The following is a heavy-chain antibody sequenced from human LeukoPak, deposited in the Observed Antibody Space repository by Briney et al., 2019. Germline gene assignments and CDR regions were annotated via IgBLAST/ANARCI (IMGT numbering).Heavy chain of an antibody. CDR2: VYYSGST. CDR1: GGSVGSGSYY. CDR3: ARVPSGVRGIIIDY. V-gene: IGHV4-61*01. D-gene: IGHD3-10*01. J-gene: IGHJ4*02. Sequence: PSETLSLTCTVSGGSVGSGSYYWSWIRQPPGKGLEWIGYVYYSGSTNYNPSLKSRVTVSVDTSKNQFSLKLSSVTAADTAVYYCARVPSGVRGIIIDYWGQGTLVTVSS.